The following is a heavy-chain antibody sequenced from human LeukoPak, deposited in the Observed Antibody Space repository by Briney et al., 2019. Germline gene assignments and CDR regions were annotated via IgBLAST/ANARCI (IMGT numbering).Heavy chain of an antibody. V-gene: IGHV3-11*01. J-gene: IGHJ4*02. CDR1: GFTFSDYY. CDR3: AGDLQERGYFDY. D-gene: IGHD5-24*01. CDR2: ISSSGSTI. Sequence: GGSLRLSCAASGFTFSDYYMSWIRQAPGKGLEWGSYISSSGSTIYYADSVKGRFTISKDNAKNSLYLQMNSLRAKDTAVYYCAGDLQERGYFDYWGQGTLVTVSS.